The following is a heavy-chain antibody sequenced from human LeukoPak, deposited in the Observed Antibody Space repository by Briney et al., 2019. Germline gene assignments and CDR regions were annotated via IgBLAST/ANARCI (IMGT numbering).Heavy chain of an antibody. CDR3: AGGTGFIIKD. CDR2: IKQDGSEK. V-gene: IGHV3-7*03. D-gene: IGHD3-9*01. CDR1: GFTFSLYW. J-gene: IGHJ4*02. Sequence: GGSLRLSCAASGFTFSLYWTNWVRRAPGKGLEWVANIKQDGSEKNYVDSVKGRFTISRDNAKNSLYLQMNNLRVEDTAMYYCAGGTGFIIKDWGQGTLVTVSS.